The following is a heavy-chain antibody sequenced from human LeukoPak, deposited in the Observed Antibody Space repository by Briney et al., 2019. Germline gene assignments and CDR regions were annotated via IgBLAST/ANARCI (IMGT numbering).Heavy chain of an antibody. D-gene: IGHD5-18*01. CDR1: GYSFTSYW. CDR2: IYPGDSDT. CDR3: ARWAGSYGHTYYFDY. Sequence: GESLKISCKGSGYSFTSYWIGWVRQMPGKGLEWMGIIYPGDSDTRYSPSFQGQVTISADKSVSTAYLQWSSLKASDTAMYYCARWAGSYGHTYYFDYWGQGTLVTVSS. V-gene: IGHV5-51*01. J-gene: IGHJ4*02.